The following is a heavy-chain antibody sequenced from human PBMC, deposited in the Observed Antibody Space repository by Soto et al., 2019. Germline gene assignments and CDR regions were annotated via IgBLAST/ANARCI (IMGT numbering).Heavy chain of an antibody. V-gene: IGHV3-66*01. J-gene: IGHJ4*02. D-gene: IGHD6-19*01. Sequence: EVQLVESGGGLVQPGGSLRLSCAASGFNVSSQYMSWVRQAPGKGLEWVSVIYSGGNTDYADSVKGRFTISRDNYKHTGSLQMNSLRAEDTAIYSCVRGSSGLHWGQGTLVTVSS. CDR3: VRGSSGLH. CDR1: GFNVSSQY. CDR2: IYSGGNT.